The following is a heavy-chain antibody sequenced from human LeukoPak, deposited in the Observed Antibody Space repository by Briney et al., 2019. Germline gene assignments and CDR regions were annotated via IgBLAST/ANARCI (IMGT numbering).Heavy chain of an antibody. CDR3: ARVGIAAAGPGFDP. Sequence: SETLSLTCAVYGGSFSGYYWSWIRQPPGKGLEWIGEINHSGSTNYNTSLPSRVAISVETSKNQISRMLNFVTAADTAVYYCARVGIAAAGPGFDPWGQGTLVTVSS. D-gene: IGHD6-13*01. CDR2: INHSGST. J-gene: IGHJ5*02. CDR1: GGSFSGYY. V-gene: IGHV4-34*01.